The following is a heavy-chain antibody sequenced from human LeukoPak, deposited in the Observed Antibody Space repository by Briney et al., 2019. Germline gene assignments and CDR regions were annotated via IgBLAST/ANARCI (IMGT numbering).Heavy chain of an antibody. Sequence: GESLKISCKGSGYSFTSYWIGWVRQMPGKGLEWMGIIYPSNSDTRYSPSFQGQVTISADKSITTAYLQWSSLKASDTAMYYCVRGGREYSSNWCWFESWGQGTLVTVSS. V-gene: IGHV5-51*01. J-gene: IGHJ5*01. D-gene: IGHD6-13*01. CDR1: GYSFTSYW. CDR2: IYPSNSDT. CDR3: VRGGREYSSNWCWFES.